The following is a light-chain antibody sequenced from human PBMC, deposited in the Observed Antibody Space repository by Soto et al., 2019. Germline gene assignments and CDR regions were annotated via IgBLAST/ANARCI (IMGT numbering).Light chain of an antibody. Sequence: QSVLTQPRSVSGSPGQSVTISCTGASSVVGGYNYVSWYQQHPGKAPKLMIYDVSKRPSGVPDRFSDSKSGNTASLTISGLQTEDEADYYCCSYAGRYTYVFGTGTKVTVL. CDR3: CSYAGRYTYV. CDR2: DVS. V-gene: IGLV2-11*01. J-gene: IGLJ1*01. CDR1: SSVVGGYNY.